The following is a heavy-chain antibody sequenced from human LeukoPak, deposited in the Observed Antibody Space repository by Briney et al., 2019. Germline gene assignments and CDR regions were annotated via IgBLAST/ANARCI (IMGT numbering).Heavy chain of an antibody. CDR1: GFTFSRYS. J-gene: IGHJ4*02. Sequence: PGGSLRLSCAASGFTFSRYSMNWVRQTPGKGLEWVSSISGSATIIDYADSVKGRFTISRDNAKNSLYLQMNSLRAEDTAVYYCARDDEYYCSSTSCLTKPFDYWGQGTLVTVSS. D-gene: IGHD2-2*01. CDR3: ARDDEYYCSSTSCLTKPFDY. CDR2: ISGSATII. V-gene: IGHV3-48*01.